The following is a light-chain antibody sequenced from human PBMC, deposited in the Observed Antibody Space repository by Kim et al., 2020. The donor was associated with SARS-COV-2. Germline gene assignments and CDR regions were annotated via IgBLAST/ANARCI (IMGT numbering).Light chain of an antibody. J-gene: IGLJ2*01. CDR2: GKN. V-gene: IGLV3-19*01. CDR1: SLRSYY. Sequence: SSELTQDPAVSVALGQTVRITCQGDSLRSYYATWYQQKPGQAPRLVIYGKNNRPSGIPDRFSGSSSGNTASVTITGTPAGDEADYYCNSRVSNDNVVFVG. CDR3: NSRVSNDNVV.